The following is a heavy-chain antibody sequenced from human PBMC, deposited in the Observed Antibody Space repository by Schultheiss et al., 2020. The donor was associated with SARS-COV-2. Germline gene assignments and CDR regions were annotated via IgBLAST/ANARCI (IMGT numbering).Heavy chain of an antibody. D-gene: IGHD3-22*01. J-gene: IGHJ6*02. CDR2: IIPIFGTA. V-gene: IGHV1-69*06. CDR3: ATKGGYYYLKGFNYYGMDV. Sequence: SVKVSCKASGYTFTSYGISWVRQAPGQGLEWMGWIIPIFGTANYAQKFQGRVTMTEDTSTDTAYMELSSLRSEDTAVYYCATKGGYYYLKGFNYYGMDVWGQGTTVTVSS. CDR1: GYTFTSYG.